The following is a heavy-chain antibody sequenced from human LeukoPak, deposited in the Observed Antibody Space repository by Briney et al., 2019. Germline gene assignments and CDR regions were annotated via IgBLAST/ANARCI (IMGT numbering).Heavy chain of an antibody. CDR2: IYTSGST. J-gene: IGHJ5*02. V-gene: IGHV4-4*09. Sequence: PSETLSLTCTVSGGSISSYYWSWIRQPPGKGLEWIGYIYTSGSTNHNPSLKSRVTISVDTSKNQFSLKLSSVTAADTAVYYCARQVLRFLEWLPRHEDWFDPWGQGTLVTVSS. CDR3: ARQVLRFLEWLPRHEDWFDP. D-gene: IGHD3-3*01. CDR1: GGSISSYY.